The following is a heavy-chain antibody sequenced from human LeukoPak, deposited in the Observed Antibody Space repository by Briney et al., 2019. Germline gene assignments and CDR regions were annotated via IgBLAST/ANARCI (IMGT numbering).Heavy chain of an antibody. CDR1: GGSISNYY. CDR2: IYYIWST. J-gene: IGHJ1*01. CDR3: ARALSGTFGLFQH. D-gene: IGHD1-26*01. Sequence: SVTVSLTCTVSGGSISNYYWSWIRQPPGKGLEWIGYIYYIWSTYYNPSLRSRVTISVDTSKNQFSLNLNSVTAADTAVYYCARALSGTFGLFQHWGQGTLVSFSS. V-gene: IGHV4-59*01.